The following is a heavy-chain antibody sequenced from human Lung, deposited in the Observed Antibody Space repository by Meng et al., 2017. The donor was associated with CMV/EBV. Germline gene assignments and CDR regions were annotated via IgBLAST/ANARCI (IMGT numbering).Heavy chain of an antibody. CDR3: ARGITVAPPSD. CDR2: ISYDGSNK. J-gene: IGHJ4*02. D-gene: IGHD6-19*01. V-gene: IGHV3-30-3*01. CDR1: GFTFSRFA. Sequence: GGSXRLXCAASGFTFSRFAMHWVRQAPGKGLEWVAVISYDGSNKYYADSVKGRFTISRDNSKNTLYLQMNSLRAEDTAVYHCARGITVAPPSDWGQGTVVTVSS.